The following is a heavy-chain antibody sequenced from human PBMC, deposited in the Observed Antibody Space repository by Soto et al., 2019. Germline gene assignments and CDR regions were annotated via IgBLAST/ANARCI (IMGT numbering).Heavy chain of an antibody. D-gene: IGHD4-17*01. CDR2: MNPNKGGT. CDR3: ARGPDHGGFPGNYFYSMDV. CDR1: RYSFTSYD. Sequence: ASVKVSCKASRYSFTSYDITWVRQATGQGLEWMGSMNPNKGGTGYAQKFQGRVTLTRDTSISTAYMELSSLISEDTAVYYCARGPDHGGFPGNYFYSMDVWGKGTTVTVSS. V-gene: IGHV1-8*01. J-gene: IGHJ6*03.